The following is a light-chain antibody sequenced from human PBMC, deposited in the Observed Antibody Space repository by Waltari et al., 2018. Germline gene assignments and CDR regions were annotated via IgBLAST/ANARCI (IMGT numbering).Light chain of an antibody. CDR3: CSYGGTSTFFV. V-gene: IGLV2-23*01. CDR1: SSDVGRYDL. J-gene: IGLJ1*01. CDR2: EGS. Sequence: QSALTQPASVSGSPGQSITLSCTGTSSDVGRYDLVPWYQHHPGKAPKLMIFEGSKRPSGVSNRFSAFKSDNTASLTISGLQAEDEADYYCCSYGGTSTFFVFGTGTRVTLL.